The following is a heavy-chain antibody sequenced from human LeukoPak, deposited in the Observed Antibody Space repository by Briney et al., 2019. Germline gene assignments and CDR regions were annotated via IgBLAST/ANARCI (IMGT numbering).Heavy chain of an antibody. D-gene: IGHD4-17*01. V-gene: IGHV7-4-1*02. CDR1: GYTFTSYA. Sequence: GASVKVSCKASGYTFTSYAMNWVRQAPGQGLERMGWINTNTGNPTYAQGFTGRFVFSLDTSVSTAYLQISSLKAEDTAVYYCARVGGHDHGDYGAFLYAFDIWGQGTMVTVSS. CDR3: ARVGGHDHGDYGAFLYAFDI. J-gene: IGHJ3*02. CDR2: INTNTGNP.